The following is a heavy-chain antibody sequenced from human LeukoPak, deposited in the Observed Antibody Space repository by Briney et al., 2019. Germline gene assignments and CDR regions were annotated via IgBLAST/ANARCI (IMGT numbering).Heavy chain of an antibody. CDR2: ISAYNGNT. V-gene: IGHV1-18*04. D-gene: IGHD2-2*01. CDR1: GYTFTSCG. J-gene: IGHJ4*02. CDR3: GRDIRDQLPYY. Sequence: ASVKVSCKASGYTFTSCGISWVRQAPGQGLEWMGWISAYNGNTNYAQKLQGRVTMTTDTSTSTAYMELRSLRSDDTAVYYCGRDIRDQLPYYWGQGTLVTVSS.